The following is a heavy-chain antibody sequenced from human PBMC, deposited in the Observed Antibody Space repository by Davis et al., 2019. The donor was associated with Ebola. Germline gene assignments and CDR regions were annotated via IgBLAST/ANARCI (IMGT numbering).Heavy chain of an antibody. CDR3: ARARDSGYYWYFDL. Sequence: PSETLSLTCTVSGGSISSHYWSWIRQPPGKGLEWIGYIYYSGSTNYNPSLKSRVTISVDTSKNQFSLKLSSVTAADTAVYYCARARDSGYYWYFDLWGRGTLVTVSS. D-gene: IGHD5-12*01. CDR1: GGSISSHY. J-gene: IGHJ2*01. CDR2: IYYSGST. V-gene: IGHV4-59*11.